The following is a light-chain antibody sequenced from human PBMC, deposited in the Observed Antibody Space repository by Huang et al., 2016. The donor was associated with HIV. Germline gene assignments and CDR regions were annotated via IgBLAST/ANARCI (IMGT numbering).Light chain of an antibody. V-gene: IGKV3-15*01. Sequence: EILMTQSPATLSVSPGEGATLSCRASESVGTNLAWFQQKPGQAPRRLIYSASTRATGFPARFSGSGSGTEFTLTISSLQSEDFAVYYCLQYNDWWTFGRGTKVEIK. CDR1: ESVGTN. J-gene: IGKJ1*01. CDR3: LQYNDWWT. CDR2: SAS.